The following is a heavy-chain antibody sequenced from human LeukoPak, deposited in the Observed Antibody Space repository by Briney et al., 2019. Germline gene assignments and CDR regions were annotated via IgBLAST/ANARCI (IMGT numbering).Heavy chain of an antibody. CDR2: ISSSSSYI. D-gene: IGHD6-19*01. V-gene: IGHV3-21*01. CDR3: AGEEQWLVGAFDI. Sequence: GGSLRLSCAASGFTFSSYSMNWVRQAPGKGLEWVSSISSSSSYIYYADSVKGRFTISRDNAKNSLYLQMNSLRAEDTAVYYCAGEEQWLVGAFDIWGQGKMVTVSS. CDR1: GFTFSSYS. J-gene: IGHJ3*02.